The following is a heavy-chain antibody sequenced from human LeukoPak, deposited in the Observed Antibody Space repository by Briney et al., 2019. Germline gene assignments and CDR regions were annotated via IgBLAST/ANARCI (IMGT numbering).Heavy chain of an antibody. Sequence: GASVKVSCKASGDTFTGYYVHWVRQAPGQGLEWMGGIHPNTGSTHYAEKVEGRATMTRDTSITTAYMELTRLRSDDTAVYYCARAPLYTSGWYYFNSWGQGTLVTVSS. CDR3: ARAPLYTSGWYYFNS. V-gene: IGHV1-2*02. J-gene: IGHJ4*02. CDR2: IHPNTGST. CDR1: GDTFTGYY. D-gene: IGHD6-19*01.